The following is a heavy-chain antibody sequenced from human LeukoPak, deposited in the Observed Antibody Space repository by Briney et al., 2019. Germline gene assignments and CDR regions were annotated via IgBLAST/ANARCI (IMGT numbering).Heavy chain of an antibody. D-gene: IGHD3-22*01. CDR2: INPSGGST. V-gene: IGHV1-46*01. CDR1: GYTFTSYY. CDR3: AREVRYDSSGSTGAFDY. Sequence: ASVKVSCKASGYTFTSYYMHWVRQAPGQGLEWMGIINPSGGSTSYAQKFQGRVTMTRDTSTSTVYMELSSLRPEDTAVYYCAREVRYDSSGSTGAFDYWGQGTLVTVSS. J-gene: IGHJ4*02.